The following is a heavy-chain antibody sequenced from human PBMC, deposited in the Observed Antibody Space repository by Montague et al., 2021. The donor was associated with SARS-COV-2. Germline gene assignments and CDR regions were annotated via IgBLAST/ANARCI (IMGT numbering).Heavy chain of an antibody. CDR2: IYYSGST. D-gene: IGHD5-12*01. V-gene: IGHV4-59*01. CDR3: AGGRGRIWHFEL. CDR1: GGSISSYY. J-gene: IGHJ2*01. Sequence: SETLSLTCTVSGGSISSYYWNWIRQPPGKGLEWIGYIYYSGSTKYNPSLKSRVTISVDTSKNQMSLRLSSVTAADTAVYYCAGGRGRIWHFELWGRGTLVTVSS.